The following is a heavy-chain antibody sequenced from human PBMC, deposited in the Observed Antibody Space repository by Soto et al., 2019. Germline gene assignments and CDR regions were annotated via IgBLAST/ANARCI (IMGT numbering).Heavy chain of an antibody. J-gene: IGHJ3*02. CDR1: GYTFTSYY. CDR2: INHSGGST. Sequence: GASVKVSCKASGYTFTSYYMHWVRQAPGQGLEWMGKINHSGGSTSYAQKFQGRVTITRDTSTSTVYMELSSLRFYVTAVYYCARGPPDDAFDIWCQGTMVTVSS. V-gene: IGHV1-46*03. CDR3: ARGPPDDAFDI.